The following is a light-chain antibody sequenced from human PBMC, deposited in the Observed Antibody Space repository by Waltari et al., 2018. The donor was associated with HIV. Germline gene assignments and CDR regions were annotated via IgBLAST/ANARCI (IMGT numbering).Light chain of an antibody. CDR2: EDN. J-gene: IGLJ2*01. CDR3: SSYTDSSVI. V-gene: IGLV2-14*01. CDR1: SSDIGNYKY. Sequence: QSALTQPASVSGSPGQSITISCTGASSDIGNYKYVSWYQHHPGIAPKLIIYEDNNRPSGFSNRFSGFKSGKTASLTISGLQAEDESDYYCSSYTDSSVIFGGGTKVTVL.